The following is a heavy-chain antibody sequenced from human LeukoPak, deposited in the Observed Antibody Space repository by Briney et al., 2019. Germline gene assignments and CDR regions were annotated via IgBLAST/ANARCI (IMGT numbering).Heavy chain of an antibody. V-gene: IGHV3-7*01. CDR2: IKQDGFEK. CDR1: GFNFNTYW. D-gene: IGHD6-6*01. CDR3: ARDLGPHYSSSSETFDY. Sequence: GGSLRLSCAASGFNFNTYWMSWVRQAPGKGLEWVANIKQDGFEKYYVDSVKGRFTISRDNAKNSLFLQVNSLRAEDTAVYYCARDLGPHYSSSSETFDYWGQGTLVTVSS. J-gene: IGHJ4*02.